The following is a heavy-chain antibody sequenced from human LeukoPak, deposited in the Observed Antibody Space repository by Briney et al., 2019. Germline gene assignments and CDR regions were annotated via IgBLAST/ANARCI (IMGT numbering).Heavy chain of an antibody. D-gene: IGHD6-13*01. J-gene: IGHJ6*03. CDR3: ARCGSSSYYYYYMDV. Sequence: PGGSLRLSCAASGFTFSDYYMSWIRQAPGKGLEWVSCISSSGSTIYYADSVKGRFTISRDNAKNSLYLQMNSLRAEDTAVYYCARCGSSSYYYYYMDVWGKGTTVTVSS. CDR2: ISSSGSTI. CDR1: GFTFSDYY. V-gene: IGHV3-11*04.